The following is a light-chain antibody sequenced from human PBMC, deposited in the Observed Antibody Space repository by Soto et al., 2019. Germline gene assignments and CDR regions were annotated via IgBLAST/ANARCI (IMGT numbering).Light chain of an antibody. CDR2: GAS. CDR1: QSVSSN. V-gene: IGKV3D-15*01. Sequence: EIVMTQSPATLSVSPGERATLSCRASQSVSSNLAWYQQKPGQAPRLLIYGASTRATGIPARFSGSGSGTEFTLTISSLQSEDFAVYYCQQYNNWPPEEEIMYTFGQGTKLEIK. CDR3: QQYNNWPPEEEIMYT. J-gene: IGKJ2*01.